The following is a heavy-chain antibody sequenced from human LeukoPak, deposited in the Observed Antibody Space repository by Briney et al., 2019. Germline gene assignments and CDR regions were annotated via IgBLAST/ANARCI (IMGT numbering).Heavy chain of an antibody. CDR1: GFTFSSYA. V-gene: IGHV3-23*01. D-gene: IGHD1-26*01. Sequence: GGSLRLSCAASGFTFSSYAMSWVRQAPVKELEWVSAISGSGGSTYYADSVKGRFTISRDNSKNTLYLQMNSLRAEDTAVYYCARDSPGSLVGAYRVFDYWGQGTLVTVSS. CDR3: ARDSPGSLVGAYRVFDY. CDR2: ISGSGGST. J-gene: IGHJ4*02.